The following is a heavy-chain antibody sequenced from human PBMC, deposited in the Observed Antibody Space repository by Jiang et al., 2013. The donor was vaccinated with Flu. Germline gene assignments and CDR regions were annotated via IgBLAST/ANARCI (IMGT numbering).Heavy chain of an antibody. D-gene: IGHD5-18*01. Sequence: VQLVESGGGLVQPGGSLRLSCAASGFTVSSNYMSWVRQAPGKGLEWVSVIYSGGSTYYADSVKGRFTISRDNSKNTLYLQMNSLRAEDTAVYYCARADWGFGYSYGSPPPRDWGQGTLVTVSS. J-gene: IGHJ4*02. CDR3: ARADWGFGYSYGSPPPRD. V-gene: IGHV3-66*01. CDR2: IYSGGST. CDR1: GFTVSSNY.